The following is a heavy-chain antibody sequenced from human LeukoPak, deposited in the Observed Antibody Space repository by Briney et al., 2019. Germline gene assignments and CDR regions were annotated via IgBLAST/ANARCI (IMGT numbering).Heavy chain of an antibody. Sequence: ASVKVSCKASGYTFTSYDINWVRQATGQGLEWKGWMNPNSGNTGYAQKFQGRVTMTRNTSISTAYMELSSLRSEDTAVYYCARVVRLHNWFDPWGQGTLVTVSS. V-gene: IGHV1-8*01. CDR3: ARVVRLHNWFDP. CDR2: MNPNSGNT. D-gene: IGHD4-11*01. CDR1: GYTFTSYD. J-gene: IGHJ5*02.